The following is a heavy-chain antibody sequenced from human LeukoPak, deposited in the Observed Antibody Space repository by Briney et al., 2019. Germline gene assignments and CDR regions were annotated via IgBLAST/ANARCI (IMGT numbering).Heavy chain of an antibody. J-gene: IGHJ4*02. Sequence: GGSLRLSCAASGFSFSAYWMTWVRQAPGTGLEWVANINPAGSETYYVDPVEGRFSISRDNAKNLVYLQMNSLRDEDTAVYHCARFGYVAAVDVWGQGTPVTVSS. CDR2: INPAGSET. D-gene: IGHD2-15*01. CDR1: GFSFSAYW. CDR3: ARFGYVAAVDV. V-gene: IGHV3-7*01.